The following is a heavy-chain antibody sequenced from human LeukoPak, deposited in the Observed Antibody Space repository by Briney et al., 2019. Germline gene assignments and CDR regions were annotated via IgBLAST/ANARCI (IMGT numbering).Heavy chain of an antibody. J-gene: IGHJ4*02. CDR2: ISAYNGKA. Sequence: ASVKVSCKASGYTFTSYGISWVRQAPGQGLEWMGWISAYNGKANYAQKPQGRVTMTTDTSTGTGYMELRSLRSDDTAVYYCARDRVTIFGVVILGVSDYWGQGTLVTVSS. CDR1: GYTFTSYG. V-gene: IGHV1-18*01. CDR3: ARDRVTIFGVVILGVSDY. D-gene: IGHD3-3*01.